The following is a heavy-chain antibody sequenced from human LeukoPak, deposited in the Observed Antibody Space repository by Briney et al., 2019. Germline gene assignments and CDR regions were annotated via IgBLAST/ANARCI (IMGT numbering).Heavy chain of an antibody. V-gene: IGHV4-34*01. CDR3: AFDTSGGGY. Sequence: PSETLSLTCAVDGGSFSAYYWNWIRQPPGKGLEWIGEINHGGITNYNPSLKSRLTISVDTSKNQFSLKLSSVTAADTAVYYCAFDTSGGGYWGQGTLVTVSS. CDR1: GGSFSAYY. CDR2: INHGGIT. D-gene: IGHD1-26*01. J-gene: IGHJ4*02.